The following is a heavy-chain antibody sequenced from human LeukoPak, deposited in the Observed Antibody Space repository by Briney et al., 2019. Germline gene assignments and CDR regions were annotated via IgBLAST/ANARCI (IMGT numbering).Heavy chain of an antibody. CDR3: ARSTPSGWYIRYYYYYMDV. CDR2: INHSGST. CDR1: GGSFSGYY. J-gene: IGHJ6*03. D-gene: IGHD6-19*01. V-gene: IGHV4-34*01. Sequence: PSETLSLSCADYGGSFSGYYWSWIRQPPGKGLEWIGEINHSGSTNCNPSLKSRVAISVDTSKNQFSLKLSSVTAADTAVYYCARSTPSGWYIRYYYYYMDVWGKGTTVTISS.